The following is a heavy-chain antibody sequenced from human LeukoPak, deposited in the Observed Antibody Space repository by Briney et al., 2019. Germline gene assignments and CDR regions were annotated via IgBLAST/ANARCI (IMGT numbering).Heavy chain of an antibody. D-gene: IGHD3-22*01. CDR1: GYTFTGYY. Sequence: EASVKVSCKASGYTFTGYYMHWVRQAPGQGLEWMGWINPNSGGTNYAQKFQGRVTITRDTSISTAYMELSRLRSDDTAVYYCARVDSIFYDSSGYYAAEYFQHWGQGTLVTVFS. CDR3: ARVDSIFYDSSGYYAAEYFQH. J-gene: IGHJ1*01. V-gene: IGHV1-2*02. CDR2: INPNSGGT.